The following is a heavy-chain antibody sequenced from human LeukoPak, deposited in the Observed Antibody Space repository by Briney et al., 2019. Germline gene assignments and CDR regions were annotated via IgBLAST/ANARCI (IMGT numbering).Heavy chain of an antibody. J-gene: IGHJ3*02. CDR1: GYTFTSYG. D-gene: IGHD1-26*01. CDR2: ISAYNGNS. Sequence: ASVKVSCKASGYTFTSYGISWVRQAPGQGLEWMGWISAYNGNSSYAQKFQGRVTMTTDTSTSTGYMELRSLRSDDTAVYYCATPEFSGSYYTPAAFDIWGQGTMVTVSS. CDR3: ATPEFSGSYYTPAAFDI. V-gene: IGHV1-18*01.